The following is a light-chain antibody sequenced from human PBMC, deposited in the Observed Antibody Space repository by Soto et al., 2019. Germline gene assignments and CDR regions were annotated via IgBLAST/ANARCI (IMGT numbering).Light chain of an antibody. CDR2: GAS. CDR3: QQYGSSLIT. V-gene: IGKV3-20*01. J-gene: IGKJ5*01. Sequence: EIVMTQSPATLSVSPVERATLSCMASQSVSNYLAWYQQKPGQAPRLLIYGASTRATGIPARFSGSGSGTDFTLTISRLEPEDFAVYYCQQYGSSLITFGQGTRLEI. CDR1: QSVSNY.